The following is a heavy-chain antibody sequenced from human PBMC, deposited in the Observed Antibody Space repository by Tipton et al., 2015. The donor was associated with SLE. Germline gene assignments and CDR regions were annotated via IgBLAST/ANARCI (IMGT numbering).Heavy chain of an antibody. CDR1: GFTVSSNY. D-gene: IGHD6-19*01. CDR2: IYSGGST. CDR3: ARPLAGSHFDY. Sequence: GSLRLSCAASGFTVSSNYMSWVRQAPGKGLEWVSVIYSGGSTYYADSVKGRFTISRDNSKNTLYLQMNSLRAEDTAVYYCARPLAGSHFDYWGQGTLVTVSS. V-gene: IGHV3-66*02. J-gene: IGHJ4*02.